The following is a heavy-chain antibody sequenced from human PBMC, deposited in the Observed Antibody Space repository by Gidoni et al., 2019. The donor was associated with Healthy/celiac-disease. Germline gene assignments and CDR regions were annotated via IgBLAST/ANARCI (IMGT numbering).Heavy chain of an antibody. Sequence: QVQLVQSGAEVKKPGSSVKVSCKASGGTFSSYAISWVRQAPGQGLAWMGRIIPILGIANYAQKFQGRVTITADKSTSTAYMELSSLRSEDTAVYYCARDGSGSRYGMDVWGQGTTVTVSS. D-gene: IGHD1-26*01. CDR3: ARDGSGSRYGMDV. CDR2: IIPILGIA. J-gene: IGHJ6*02. V-gene: IGHV1-69*04. CDR1: GGTFSSYA.